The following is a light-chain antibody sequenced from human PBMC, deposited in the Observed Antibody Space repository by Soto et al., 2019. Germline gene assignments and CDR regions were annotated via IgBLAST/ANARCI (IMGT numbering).Light chain of an antibody. V-gene: IGKV1-8*01. J-gene: IGKJ4*01. CDR2: TAS. CDR3: QQYYSYPLT. Sequence: AIRMTQSPSSLSASTGDRVTITCRASQGISSYLAWYQRKPGKAPKLLIYTASTLQSGVPSRFSGSGSGTDFTLTISRLQSEDFATYYCQQYYSYPLTFGGGTKVEIK. CDR1: QGISSY.